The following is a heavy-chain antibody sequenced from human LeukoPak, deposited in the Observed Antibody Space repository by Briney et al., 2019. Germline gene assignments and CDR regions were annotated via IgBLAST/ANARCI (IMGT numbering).Heavy chain of an antibody. CDR2: IGWDGGST. CDR3: AKDIAQRGFEESMDV. Sequence: PGGSLRLSCAASGFTFGDYTMHWVRQAPGKGLEWVSLIGWDGGSTYYGDSVKGRFTIPRDNRKKSLYLQMDSLRTEDTALYYCAKDIAQRGFEESMDVWGKGTTVTVSS. D-gene: IGHD3-10*01. V-gene: IGHV3-43*01. CDR1: GFTFGDYT. J-gene: IGHJ6*04.